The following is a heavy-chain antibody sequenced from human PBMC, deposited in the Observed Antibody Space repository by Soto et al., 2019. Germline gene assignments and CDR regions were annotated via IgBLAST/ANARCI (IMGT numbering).Heavy chain of an antibody. Sequence: SGPTLVNPTQTLTLTCTFSGFSLSTSGVGVGWIRQPPGKALEWLALIYWNDDKRYSPSLKSRLTITKDTSKNQVVLTMTNMDAVDTSTYYCAHRRLGYCSSTSCYGAWFDPWGQGTLVTVSS. J-gene: IGHJ5*02. CDR3: AHRRLGYCSSTSCYGAWFDP. CDR1: GFSLSTSGVG. V-gene: IGHV2-5*01. CDR2: IYWNDDK. D-gene: IGHD2-2*01.